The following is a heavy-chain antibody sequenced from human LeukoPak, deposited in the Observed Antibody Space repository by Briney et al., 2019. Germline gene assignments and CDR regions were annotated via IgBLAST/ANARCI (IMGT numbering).Heavy chain of an antibody. CDR3: ARYATVAAHRDFDY. V-gene: IGHV3-48*01. CDR2: ITTSSSSTI. J-gene: IGHJ4*02. D-gene: IGHD6-19*01. CDR1: GFTFSSYS. Sequence: SGGSLRLSCAASGFTFSSYSMNWVRQAPGKGLEWVSYITTSSSSTIYYADSVKGRFTISRDNAKNSLYLQMNSLRAEDTAVYYCARYATVAAHRDFDYWGQGTLVTVSS.